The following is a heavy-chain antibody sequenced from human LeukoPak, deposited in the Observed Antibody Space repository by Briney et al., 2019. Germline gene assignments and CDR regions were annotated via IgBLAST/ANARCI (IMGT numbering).Heavy chain of an antibody. CDR1: GYSISSGYY. V-gene: IGHV4-38-2*02. CDR2: IYHSGST. Sequence: SETLSLTCTVSGYSISSGYYWGWIRQPPGKGLEWIGSIYHSGSTYYNPSLKSRVTISVDTSKNQFSLKLSSVTAADTAVYYCASEYGSGSYPSANYGMDVWGQGTTVTVSS. D-gene: IGHD3-10*01. J-gene: IGHJ6*02. CDR3: ASEYGSGSYPSANYGMDV.